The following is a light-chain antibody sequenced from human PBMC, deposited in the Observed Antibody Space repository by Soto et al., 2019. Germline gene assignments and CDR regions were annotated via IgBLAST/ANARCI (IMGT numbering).Light chain of an antibody. V-gene: IGKV1-27*01. CDR3: QKYNSAPFT. Sequence: DIQMTQSPSSLSASAGDRVIITCRASQGVSNYLAWYQQKPGKVPKLLIYAASTLHSGVPSRFSGSGSGTDSPLTISSLPPEDVATYYCQKYNSAPFTFGGGTNVDIK. J-gene: IGKJ3*01. CDR1: QGVSNY. CDR2: AAS.